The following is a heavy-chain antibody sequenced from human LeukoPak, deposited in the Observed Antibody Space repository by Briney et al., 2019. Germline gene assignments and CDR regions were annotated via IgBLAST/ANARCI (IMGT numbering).Heavy chain of an antibody. Sequence: GGSLRLSCVASGFTLSNYAMNWVRQAPGKGLEWVSLIGSGGDIYYVDSVKGRFTISRDNSKNTLYPQMNSLRAEDTAVYYCAKARGGTYQTYFFDYWGQGTLVTVSS. V-gene: IGHV3-23*01. D-gene: IGHD1-26*01. J-gene: IGHJ4*02. CDR2: IGSGGDI. CDR1: GFTLSNYA. CDR3: AKARGGTYQTYFFDY.